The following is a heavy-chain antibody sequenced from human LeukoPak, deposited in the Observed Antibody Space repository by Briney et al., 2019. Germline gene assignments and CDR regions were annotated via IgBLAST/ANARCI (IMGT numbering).Heavy chain of an antibody. CDR2: IRYDGSNK. V-gene: IGHV3-30*02. Sequence: PGGSLRLSCAASGFTFSSYGMHWVRQAPGKGLEWVAFIRYDGSNKYYADSVKGRFTISRDNSKNTLYLQMNSLRAEDTAVYYCARDGRYYDFWSGYSVRPNWFDPWGQGTLVTVSS. CDR1: GFTFSSYG. J-gene: IGHJ5*02. D-gene: IGHD3-3*01. CDR3: ARDGRYYDFWSGYSVRPNWFDP.